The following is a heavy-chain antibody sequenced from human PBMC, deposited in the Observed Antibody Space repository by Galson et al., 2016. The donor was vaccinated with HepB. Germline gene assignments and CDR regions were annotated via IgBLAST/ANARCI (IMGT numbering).Heavy chain of an antibody. CDR2: ISNNGVST. D-gene: IGHD1-7*01. CDR3: VTSRAGTKYGDYFDF. Sequence: SLRLSCAASGFNFNKYALHWVRQAPGKGLENVSGISNNGVSTYYADSVKDRFTISRDNSKNTLYLQMSSLRVEDTAVYYCVTSRAGTKYGDYFDFWGQGTLVTVSS. J-gene: IGHJ4*02. V-gene: IGHV3-64D*06. CDR1: GFNFNKYA.